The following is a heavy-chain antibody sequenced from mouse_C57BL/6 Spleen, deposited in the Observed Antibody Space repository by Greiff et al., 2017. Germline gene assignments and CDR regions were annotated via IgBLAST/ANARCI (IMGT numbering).Heavy chain of an antibody. V-gene: IGHV1-15*01. CDR2: IDPETGGT. D-gene: IGHD2-1*01. CDR3: TRDCNYVGAMDD. Sequence: VQLQQSGAELVRPGASVTLSCKASGYTFTDYEMHWVKQTPVHGLEWIGAIDPETGGTAYNQKFKGKAILTADKSSSTAYMELRSLTSEDSAVYYCTRDCNYVGAMDDWGQGTSVTVSS. J-gene: IGHJ4*01. CDR1: GYTFTDYE.